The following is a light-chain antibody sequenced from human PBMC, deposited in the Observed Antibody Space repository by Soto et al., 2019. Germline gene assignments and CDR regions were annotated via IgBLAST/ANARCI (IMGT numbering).Light chain of an antibody. CDR2: DAS. J-gene: IGKJ1*01. V-gene: IGKV3-11*01. CDR3: QQRGNWPLT. CDR1: QSVSSY. Sequence: IVLTQSPATLSLSPGERVTLSCRASQSVSSYFAWYQQKPGQAPRLLIYDASNRATGIPARFSGSGSGTDFTLTISSLEPEDFAIYYCQQRGNWPLTFGQGTKVEFK.